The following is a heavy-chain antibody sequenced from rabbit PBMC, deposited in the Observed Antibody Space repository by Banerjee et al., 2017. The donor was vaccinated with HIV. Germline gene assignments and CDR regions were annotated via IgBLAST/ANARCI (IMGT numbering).Heavy chain of an antibody. J-gene: IGHJ4*01. CDR2: IYAGSSGST. CDR1: GFSFSSGYD. Sequence: QSLEESGGDLVKPGASLTLTCTASGFSFSSGYDMCWVRQAPGKGLERIACIYAGSSGSTYYANWAKGRFTISKTSSTTVTLQMTSLTAADTATYFCARVGAGDEDYTYFNLWGQGTLVTV. V-gene: IGHV1S40*01. CDR3: ARVGAGDEDYTYFNL. D-gene: IGHD2-1*01.